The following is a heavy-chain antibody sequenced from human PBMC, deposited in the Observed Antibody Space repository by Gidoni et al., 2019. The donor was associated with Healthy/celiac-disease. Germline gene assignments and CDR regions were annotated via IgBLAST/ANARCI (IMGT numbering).Heavy chain of an antibody. Sequence: QVQLVQSGAEVRKPGASVKVSCQASRYTFTGYYMPWVLQAPGQGLEWMGRINPNSGGPNYAQKFQGSLTMTRDTSISIAYMELSRLSSDDTAVYYCARETVVVPAARNPQHLYYFYCMDVWGKGTTVTVPS. D-gene: IGHD2-2*01. J-gene: IGHJ6*03. CDR3: ARETVVVPAARNPQHLYYFYCMDV. CDR2: INPNSGGP. CDR1: RYTFTGYY. V-gene: IGHV1-2*06.